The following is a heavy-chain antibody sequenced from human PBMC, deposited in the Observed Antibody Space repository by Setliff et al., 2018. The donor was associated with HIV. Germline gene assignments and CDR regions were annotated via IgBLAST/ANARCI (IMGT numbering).Heavy chain of an antibody. CDR1: EFTFSSYA. V-gene: IGHV3-33*03. CDR3: AKLDYYDYSGSWARKVAIDF. CDR2: IWYDGRSQ. D-gene: IGHD3-22*01. Sequence: GGSLRLSCAASEFTFSSYAMHWVRQGSGKGLEWVAAIWYDGRSQYYTDSVKGRFTISRDNSKNTLSLQMNSLRAEDTALYYCAKLDYYDYSGSWARKVAIDFWGRGTMVTVSS. J-gene: IGHJ3*01.